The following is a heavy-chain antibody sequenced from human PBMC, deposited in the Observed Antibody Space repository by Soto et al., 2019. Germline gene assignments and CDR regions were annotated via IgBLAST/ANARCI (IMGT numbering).Heavy chain of an antibody. CDR3: TTGELWSGYYSYYYYGMDV. D-gene: IGHD3-3*01. J-gene: IGHJ6*02. V-gene: IGHV3-15*07. CDR2: IKSKTDGGTT. CDR1: GFTFSNAW. Sequence: GGSLRLSCAASGFTFSNAWMNWVRQAPGKGLEWVGRIKSKTDGGTTDYAAPVKGRFTISRDDSKNTLYLQMNSLKTEDTAVYYCTTGELWSGYYSYYYYGMDVWGQGTTVTVSS.